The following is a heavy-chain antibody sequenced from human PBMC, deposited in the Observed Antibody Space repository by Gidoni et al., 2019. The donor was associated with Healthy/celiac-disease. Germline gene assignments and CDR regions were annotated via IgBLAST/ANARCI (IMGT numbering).Heavy chain of an antibody. Sequence: GLTVSSNYMSWVRQAPGKGLEWVSVIYSGGSTYYADSVKGRFTISRDNSKNTLYLQMNSLRAEDTAVYYCAREGCSSTSCYLWYFDLWGRGTLVTVSS. J-gene: IGHJ2*01. CDR2: IYSGGST. CDR3: AREGCSSTSCYLWYFDL. V-gene: IGHV3-66*01. D-gene: IGHD2-2*01. CDR1: GLTVSSNY.